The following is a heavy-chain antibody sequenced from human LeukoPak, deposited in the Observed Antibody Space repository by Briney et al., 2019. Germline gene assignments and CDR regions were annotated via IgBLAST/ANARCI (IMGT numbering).Heavy chain of an antibody. CDR3: ARAEAVAGRRGFDY. CDR1: GFTFSSYA. V-gene: IGHV3-30-3*01. CDR2: ISYDGSNK. D-gene: IGHD6-19*01. J-gene: IGHJ4*02. Sequence: GGSLRLSCAASGFTFSSYAMHWVRQAPGKGLEWVAVISYDGSNKYYADSVKGRFTISRDNSKNTLYLQMNSLRAEDTAVYYCARAEAVAGRRGFDYWGQGTLVTVSS.